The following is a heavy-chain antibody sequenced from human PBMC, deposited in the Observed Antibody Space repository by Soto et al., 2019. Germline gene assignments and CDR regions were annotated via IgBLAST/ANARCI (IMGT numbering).Heavy chain of an antibody. CDR1: GFTFSHYG. Sequence: QVQLVESGGGVVLPGRSLRLSCVASGFTFSHYGMQWVRQAPGKGLEWVALVSYDGSNKYYGDSVKGRFTISRDNSKYTLYLEIDSLSADDTAVYYCAKDRSAGCGGDCSCDSWGQGTLVIVSS. CDR3: AKDRSAGCGGDCSCDS. D-gene: IGHD2-21*02. CDR2: VSYDGSNK. V-gene: IGHV3-30*18. J-gene: IGHJ4*02.